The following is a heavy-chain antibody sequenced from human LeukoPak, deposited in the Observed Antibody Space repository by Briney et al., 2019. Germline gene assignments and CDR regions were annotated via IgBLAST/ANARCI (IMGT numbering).Heavy chain of an antibody. CDR3: AKTTQDIVVVPALSYYYYMDV. V-gene: IGHV1-2*02. D-gene: IGHD2-2*01. CDR1: GYTFTGYY. J-gene: IGHJ6*03. Sequence: ASVKASCKASGYTFTGYYMHWVRQAPGQGLEWMGWINPNSGGTNYAQKFQGRVTMTRDTSISTAYMELSRLRSDDTAVYYCAKTTQDIVVVPALSYYYYMDVWGKGTTVTVSS. CDR2: INPNSGGT.